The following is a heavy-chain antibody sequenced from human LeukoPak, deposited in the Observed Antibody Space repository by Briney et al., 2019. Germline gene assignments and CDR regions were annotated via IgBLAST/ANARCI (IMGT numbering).Heavy chain of an antibody. CDR2: ISYDARNK. CDR1: GFTFSGFT. CDR3: ARDSGGNLFDF. J-gene: IGHJ4*02. V-gene: IGHV3-30*03. D-gene: IGHD2-15*01. Sequence: EGSLRLSCTASGFTFSGFTFHWVRQAPGGGLEWVALISYDARNKYYGDSVKGRFTISRDNANNTLYLHMNSLRGDDTALYYCARDSGGNLFDFWGQGTPVAVSS.